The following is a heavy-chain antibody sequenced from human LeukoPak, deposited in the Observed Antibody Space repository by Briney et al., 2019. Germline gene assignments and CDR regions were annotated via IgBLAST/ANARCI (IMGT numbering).Heavy chain of an antibody. CDR3: AKSQYYYGSGSFDY. J-gene: IGHJ4*02. D-gene: IGHD3-10*01. V-gene: IGHV3-30*18. CDR2: ISYDGSNK. Sequence: GGSLRLSCAASGFTFSSYGMHWVRQAPGKGLEWVAVISYDGSNKYYADSVKGRFTISRGNSKNTLYLQMNSLRAEDTAVYYCAKSQYYYGSGSFDYWGQGTLVTVSS. CDR1: GFTFSSYG.